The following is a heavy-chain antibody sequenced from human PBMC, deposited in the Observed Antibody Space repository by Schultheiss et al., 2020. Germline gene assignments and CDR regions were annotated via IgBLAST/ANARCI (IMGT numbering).Heavy chain of an antibody. D-gene: IGHD6-13*01. V-gene: IGHV3-21*06. J-gene: IGHJ6*02. Sequence: GESLKISCAASGFNFNTYSMNWVRQPPGKGLEWVSSISHDDNYIYYADSVKGRFTISRDNANNSLYLQMDSLRADDTAVYYCAKDGGQHLNYHYGLDVWGQGTTVNVYS. CDR2: ISHDDNYI. CDR3: AKDGGQHLNYHYGLDV. CDR1: GFNFNTYS.